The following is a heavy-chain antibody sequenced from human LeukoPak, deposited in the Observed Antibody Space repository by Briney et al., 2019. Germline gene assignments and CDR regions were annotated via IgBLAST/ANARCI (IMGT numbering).Heavy chain of an antibody. Sequence: PGGSLRLSCAASGFTFSSYGMHWVRQAPGKGLEWVAVIWYDVSNKYYADSVKGRFTISRDNSKNTLYLQMNSLRAEDTAVYYCAKDRRSTGYSSSWTFDYWGQGTLVTVSS. CDR2: IWYDVSNK. D-gene: IGHD6-13*01. CDR1: GFTFSSYG. V-gene: IGHV3-33*06. CDR3: AKDRRSTGYSSSWTFDY. J-gene: IGHJ4*02.